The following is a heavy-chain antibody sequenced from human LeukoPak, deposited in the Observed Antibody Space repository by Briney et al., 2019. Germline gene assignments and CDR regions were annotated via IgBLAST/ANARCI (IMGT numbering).Heavy chain of an antibody. CDR2: IYRGGST. V-gene: IGHV3-53*01. CDR3: ARDSALDGIAAAGTVGGV. J-gene: IGHJ4*02. D-gene: IGHD6-13*01. Sequence: PGGSLRLSCAASGFTFSSNYMSWVRQAPGKGLEWVSDIYRGGSTNYTDSVKGGVTISRDKSKTTLYLQMNSLRAEDTAVYYCARDSALDGIAAAGTVGGVWGQGTLVTVSS. CDR1: GFTFSSNY.